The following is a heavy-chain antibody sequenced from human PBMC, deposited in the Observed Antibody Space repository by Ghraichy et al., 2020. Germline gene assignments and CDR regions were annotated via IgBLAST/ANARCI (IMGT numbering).Heavy chain of an antibody. CDR1: GDVIGAGGYS. CDR3: ARGAHDYAFDF. V-gene: IGHV4-30-2*06. D-gene: IGHD4-17*01. CDR2: TYHDGTS. J-gene: IGHJ4*02. Sequence: SETLSLTCAVSGDVIGAGGYSWSWIRQSPGKGLEWVGYTYHDGTSRINPSLKNRVTILVDKSKNQFSLNLTSLTAADTAVYYCARGAHDYAFDFWGQGAPVTVTS.